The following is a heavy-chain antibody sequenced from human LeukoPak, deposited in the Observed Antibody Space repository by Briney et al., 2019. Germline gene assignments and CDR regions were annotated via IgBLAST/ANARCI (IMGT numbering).Heavy chain of an antibody. CDR3: ARDHVVVPAATLYYFDY. D-gene: IGHD2-2*01. CDR1: GGTFSSYA. V-gene: IGHV1-69*01. CDR2: IIPIFGTA. J-gene: IGHJ4*02. Sequence: SVKGSCKASGGTFSSYAISWVRQAPGQGLEWMGGIIPIFGTANYAQKFQGRVTITADESTSTAYMELSSLRSEDTAVYYCARDHVVVPAATLYYFDYWGQGTLVTVSS.